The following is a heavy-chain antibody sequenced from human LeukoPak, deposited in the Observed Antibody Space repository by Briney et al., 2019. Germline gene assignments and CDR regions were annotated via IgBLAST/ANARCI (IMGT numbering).Heavy chain of an antibody. V-gene: IGHV4-34*01. D-gene: IGHD6-13*01. CDR2: TNHSGST. Sequence: SETLSLTCAVYGGSFSGYYWSWIRQPPGKGLEWIGETNHSGSTNYNPSLKSRVTISVDTSKNQFSLKLSSVTAADTAVYYCARVQSPVLYSRIYYFDYWGQGTLVTVSS. CDR1: GGSFSGYY. CDR3: ARVQSPVLYSRIYYFDY. J-gene: IGHJ4*02.